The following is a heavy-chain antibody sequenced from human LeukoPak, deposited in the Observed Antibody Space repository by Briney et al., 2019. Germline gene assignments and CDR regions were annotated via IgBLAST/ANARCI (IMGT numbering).Heavy chain of an antibody. CDR3: ARVGGSGSLDY. CDR2: IKEDGREK. D-gene: IGHD3-10*01. V-gene: IGHV3-7*01. CDR1: EFTYW. J-gene: IGHJ4*02. Sequence: GGSLRLSCTASEFTYWMSWVRQGPGKGLEWVANIKEDGREKYYVASVKGRFTISRDNAKNSLYLQMNSLRAEDTAVYYCARVGGSGSLDYWGQGTLVTVSS.